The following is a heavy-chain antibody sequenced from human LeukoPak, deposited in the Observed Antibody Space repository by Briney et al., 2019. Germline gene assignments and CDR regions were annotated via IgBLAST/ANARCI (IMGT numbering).Heavy chain of an antibody. Sequence: GGSLRLSCAASGFTFSDYYMSWIRQAPGKGLEWVSYISSSSSYTNYADSVKGRFTISRDNAKNSLFLQMNSLRAEDTAVYYCASDRIAAAGSDYWGQGTLVTVSS. V-gene: IGHV3-11*05. CDR1: GFTFSDYY. J-gene: IGHJ4*02. D-gene: IGHD6-13*01. CDR2: ISSSSSYT. CDR3: ASDRIAAAGSDY.